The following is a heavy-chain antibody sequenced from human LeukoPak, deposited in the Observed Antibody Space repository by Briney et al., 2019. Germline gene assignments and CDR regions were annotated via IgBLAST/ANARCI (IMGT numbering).Heavy chain of an antibody. D-gene: IGHD3-22*01. CDR3: ARDFHYYYDSSGFDY. Sequence: GGSLRLSCAASLVTSSDSYISSMRQAPGEGLEWVSYISSSSSYTNYADSVKGRFPISRDNAKNSLYLQMNSLRAEDTAVYYCARDFHYYYDSSGFDYWGQGTLVTVSS. CDR1: LVTSSDSY. CDR2: ISSSSSYT. V-gene: IGHV3-11*05. J-gene: IGHJ4*02.